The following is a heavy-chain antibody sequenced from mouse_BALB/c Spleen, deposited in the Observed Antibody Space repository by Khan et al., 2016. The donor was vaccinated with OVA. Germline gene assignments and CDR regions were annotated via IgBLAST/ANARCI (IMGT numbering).Heavy chain of an antibody. D-gene: IGHD2-4*01. J-gene: IGHJ3*01. V-gene: IGHV2-2*02. CDR1: GFSLTTYG. CDR3: ARNYDDDEGLAY. Sequence: QVQLKESGPGLVQPSQSLSITCTVSGFSLTTYGVHWVRQSPGKGLEWLGVIWSGGSTDYTAAFISRLSISKDNSKSHVFFKMNSLQANDTAIYYCARNYDDDEGLAYWGQGTLVTVSA. CDR2: IWSGGST.